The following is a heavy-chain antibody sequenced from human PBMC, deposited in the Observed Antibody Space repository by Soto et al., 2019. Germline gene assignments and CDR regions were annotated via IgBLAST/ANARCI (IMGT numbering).Heavy chain of an antibody. CDR3: ARGLGGYSYGEPNWFDP. V-gene: IGHV4-30-4*01. Sequence: SETLSLTCTVSGGSISSGDYYWSWIRQPPGKGLEWIGYIYYSGSTYYNPSLKSRVTISVDTSKNQFSLKLSSVTAADTAVYYCARGLGGYSYGEPNWFDPWGQGTLVTVSS. CDR1: GGSISSGDYY. J-gene: IGHJ5*02. CDR2: IYYSGST. D-gene: IGHD5-18*01.